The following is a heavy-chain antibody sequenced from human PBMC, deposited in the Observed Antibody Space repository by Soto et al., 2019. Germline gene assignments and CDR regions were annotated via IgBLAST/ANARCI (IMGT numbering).Heavy chain of an antibody. CDR3: VKDESINWYSGHFRH. J-gene: IGHJ1*01. Sequence: GGSLRLSCAASGFTFDDYAMHWVRQVPGKGLEWVSGINWNSGSIGYGDSVKGRFAISRDNAKNSLHLQMNSLSAEDTAFYYCVKDESINWYSGHFRHWGQGTLCTVSS. V-gene: IGHV3-9*01. CDR1: GFTFDDYA. CDR2: INWNSGSI. D-gene: IGHD6-13*01.